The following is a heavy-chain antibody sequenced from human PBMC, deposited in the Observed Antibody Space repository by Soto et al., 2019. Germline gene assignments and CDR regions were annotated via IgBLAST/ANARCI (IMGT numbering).Heavy chain of an antibody. CDR2: INPSGGST. V-gene: IGHV1-46*03. CDR1: GYAITSNY. D-gene: IGHD5-18*01. J-gene: IGHJ6*02. Sequence: ASVKVSCKASGYAITSNYMHWVRQAPGQGLEWMGIINPSGGSTSYAQKFQGRVTMTRDTSTSTVYMELSSLRSEDTAVYYCARTPVDTAMVMGYYYGMDVWGQGTTVTVFS. CDR3: ARTPVDTAMVMGYYYGMDV.